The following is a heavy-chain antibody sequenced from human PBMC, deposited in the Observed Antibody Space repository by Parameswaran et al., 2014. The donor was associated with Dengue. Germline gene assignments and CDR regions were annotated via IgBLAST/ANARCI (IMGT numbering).Heavy chain of an antibody. V-gene: IGHV1-18*01. Sequence: WVRQAPGQGLEWMGWISAYNGNTNYAQKLQGRVTMTTDTSTSTAYMELRSLRSDDTAVYYCARVEWLDPHYGMDVWGQGTTVTVSS. CDR3: ARVEWLDPHYGMDV. CDR2: ISAYNGNT. D-gene: IGHD6-19*01. J-gene: IGHJ6*02.